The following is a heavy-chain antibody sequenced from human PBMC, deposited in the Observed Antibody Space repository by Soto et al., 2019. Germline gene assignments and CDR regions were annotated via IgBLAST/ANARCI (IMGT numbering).Heavy chain of an antibody. CDR3: ARYNGDWPPY. J-gene: IGHJ4*02. CDR2: ISVYSGNT. V-gene: IGHV1-18*01. D-gene: IGHD4-17*01. CDR1: GYTFTSYG. Sequence: QVQLVQSGAEVKKPGASVKVSCKASGYTFTSYGISWVRQAPGQGLEWMGWISVYSGNTKYAQKFQGRLTMTTDTSTTTAYMELRSLRSDHTAVYYCARYNGDWPPYWAQGTLVTVSS.